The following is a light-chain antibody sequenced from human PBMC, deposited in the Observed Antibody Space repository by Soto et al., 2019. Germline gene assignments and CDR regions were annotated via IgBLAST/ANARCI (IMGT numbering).Light chain of an antibody. CDR3: QQYDKFPLT. J-gene: IGKJ4*01. Sequence: DIQMTHSPSSLSASVGDKVTITCQASQDITKYLSWYQQKQGTAPKVLISDASNLQSGVPSRFSGSGSGTDFTFTISSLQPEDVSTYYCQQYDKFPLTFXGGTKVDIK. CDR2: DAS. CDR1: QDITKY. V-gene: IGKV1-33*01.